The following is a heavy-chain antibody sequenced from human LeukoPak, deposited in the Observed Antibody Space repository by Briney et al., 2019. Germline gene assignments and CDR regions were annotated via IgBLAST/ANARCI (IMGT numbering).Heavy chain of an antibody. CDR3: ARPSIAAAGTFDY. D-gene: IGHD6-13*01. CDR1: GGSISSSSYY. CDR2: IYYSGST. V-gene: IGHV4-39*01. Sequence: PSETLSLTCTVSGGSISSSSYYWGWIRQPPGKGLQWIGSIYYSGSTYYNPSLMSQVTISVDTSKNQFSLKLSSVTAADTAVYYCARPSIAAAGTFDYWGQGTLVTVSS. J-gene: IGHJ4*02.